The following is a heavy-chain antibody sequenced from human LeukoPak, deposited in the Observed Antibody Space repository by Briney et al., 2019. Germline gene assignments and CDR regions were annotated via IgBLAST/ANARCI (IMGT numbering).Heavy chain of an antibody. CDR3: ARVIGGSSGDF. Sequence: ASVEVSCRASGYTFTGNYIHWVRQAPGQGLEWVGWINPKDGRTNYAQRFQDRVTVTRDTSISTAYMDLSSLRSDDTAVYYCARVIGGSSGDFWGQGTLVTVSS. J-gene: IGHJ4*02. V-gene: IGHV1-2*02. D-gene: IGHD2-15*01. CDR1: GYTFTGNY. CDR2: INPKDGRT.